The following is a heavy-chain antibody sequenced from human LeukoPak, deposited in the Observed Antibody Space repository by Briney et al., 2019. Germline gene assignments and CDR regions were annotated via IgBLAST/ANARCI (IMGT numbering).Heavy chain of an antibody. Sequence: PGGSLRLSCAASGFTFSGSGMHWVSQASGKGLEWVGRITGKVNSYATAYAASVKGRFTISREDSNNTAYLQMSSLKTEDTAVYYCTREGVDYWGQGTLVTVSS. CDR3: TREGVDY. V-gene: IGHV3-73*01. D-gene: IGHD1-26*01. J-gene: IGHJ4*02. CDR2: ITGKVNSYAT. CDR1: GFTFSGSG.